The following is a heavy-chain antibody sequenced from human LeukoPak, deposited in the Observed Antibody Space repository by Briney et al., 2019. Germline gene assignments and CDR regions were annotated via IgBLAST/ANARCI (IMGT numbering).Heavy chain of an antibody. V-gene: IGHV3-43*01. J-gene: IGHJ3*02. Sequence: PGGSLRLSCTASGFKFADAPMHWVRQSPGKGLEWIALITWDSTNTYYADSVKGRFTISRDDSRSTLYLQMNSLRSDDTALYYCAKDVSFRRGHNFDASDIWGLGTLVTVSS. CDR2: ITWDSTNT. D-gene: IGHD5-24*01. CDR1: GFKFADAP. CDR3: AKDVSFRRGHNFDASDI.